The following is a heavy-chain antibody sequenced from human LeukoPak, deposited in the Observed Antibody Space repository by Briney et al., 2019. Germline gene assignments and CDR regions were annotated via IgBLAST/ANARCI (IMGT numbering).Heavy chain of an antibody. CDR2: ISYDGSNK. J-gene: IGHJ4*02. D-gene: IGHD6-13*01. V-gene: IGHV3-30*01. CDR1: GFTFSSYA. Sequence: GGSLRLSCAASGFTFSSYAMHWVRQAPGKGLEWVAVISYDGSNKYYADSVKGRFTISRDNSKNTLYLQMNSLRAEDTAVYYCARGYSSSWYAEYVFDYWGQGTLVTVSS. CDR3: ARGYSSSWYAEYVFDY.